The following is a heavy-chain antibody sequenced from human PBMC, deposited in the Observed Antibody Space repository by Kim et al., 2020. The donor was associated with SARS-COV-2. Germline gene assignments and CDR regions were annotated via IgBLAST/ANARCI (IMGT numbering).Heavy chain of an antibody. CDR2: ITPIFGTS. Sequence: SVKVSCKASGGTFSSYAFSWVRQAPGQGLEWMGGITPIFGTSRYAQKFQGRLSITADESTTTVYMELSSLTSEDTAVYYCARGPIVGRTFGAFDIWGQGTMVTVSS. CDR1: GGTFSSYA. V-gene: IGHV1-69*13. J-gene: IGHJ3*02. D-gene: IGHD1-26*01. CDR3: ARGPIVGRTFGAFDI.